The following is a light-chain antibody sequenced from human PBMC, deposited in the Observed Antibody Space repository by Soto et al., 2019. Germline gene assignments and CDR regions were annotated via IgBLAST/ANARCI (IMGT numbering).Light chain of an antibody. V-gene: IGKV1-39*01. CDR2: AAY. CDR3: KQSHSTPRT. Sequence: DIQMTQSPSSLSASVGDRVTITCRASQSISSYLNWYQQKPGKAPKLLIYAAYSLQSGVQSRFSGSGSGTDFTLTISSLQPEDFATYSCKQSHSTPRTFGQGTKVDIK. CDR1: QSISSY. J-gene: IGKJ1*01.